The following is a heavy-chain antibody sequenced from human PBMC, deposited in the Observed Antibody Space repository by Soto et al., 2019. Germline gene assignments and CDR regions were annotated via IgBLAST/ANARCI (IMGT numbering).Heavy chain of an antibody. CDR1: GGSFSGYY. CDR3: ARTDYTGCHFDY. V-gene: IGHV4-34*01. CDR2: INHSGST. J-gene: IGHJ4*02. Sequence: SETLSLTCAVYGGSFSGYYWSWIRQPPGKGLEWIGEINHSGSTNYNPSLKSRVTISVDTSKNQFSLKLSSVTAADTAVYYCARTDYTGCHFDYWGQGTLVTXSS. D-gene: IGHD4-4*01.